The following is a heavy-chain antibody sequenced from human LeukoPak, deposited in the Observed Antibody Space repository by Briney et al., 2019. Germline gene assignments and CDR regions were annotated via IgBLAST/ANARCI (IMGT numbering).Heavy chain of an antibody. D-gene: IGHD3-3*01. Sequence: GGSLRLSCAASGFTFSSYWMSWVRQAPGKGLEWVAHIKQDGSEKYYVDSVKGRFTISRDNAKNSLYLQMNSLRAEDTAVYYCARDRVFGVVIEAFDIWGQGTMVTVSS. CDR3: ARDRVFGVVIEAFDI. J-gene: IGHJ3*02. CDR1: GFTFSSYW. V-gene: IGHV3-7*01. CDR2: IKQDGSEK.